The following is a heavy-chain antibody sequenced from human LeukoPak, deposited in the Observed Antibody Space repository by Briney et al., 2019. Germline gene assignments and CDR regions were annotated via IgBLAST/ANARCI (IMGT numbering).Heavy chain of an antibody. CDR3: ATLDIVAVPAYYYYYKDV. CDR2: ISSSSSTI. Sequence: GGSLRLSCAASGFTFSSYSMNWVHQAPGKGLEWVSYISSSSSTIYYADSVKGRFTISRDNAKNSLYLQMNSLRAEDTAVYYCATLDIVAVPAYYYYYKDVWGKGTTVTVSS. V-gene: IGHV3-48*01. D-gene: IGHD2-2*01. CDR1: GFTFSSYS. J-gene: IGHJ6*03.